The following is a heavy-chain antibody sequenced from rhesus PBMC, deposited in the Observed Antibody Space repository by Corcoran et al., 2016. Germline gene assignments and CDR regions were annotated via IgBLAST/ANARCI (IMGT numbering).Heavy chain of an antibody. CDR3: ARYNTVTNFDY. CDR1: GGSISSGYD. J-gene: IGHJ4*01. D-gene: IGHD4-23*01. Sequence: QVQLQESGPGVVKPSETLSLTCAVSGGSISSGYDWSWIRQPPGKGLEGIGYIYGSSGSTNYNPSLKNRFTISKDASKNQFSLKLSSVTAADTAVYYCARYNTVTNFDYWGQGVLVTVSS. V-gene: IGHV4-76*01. CDR2: IYGSSGST.